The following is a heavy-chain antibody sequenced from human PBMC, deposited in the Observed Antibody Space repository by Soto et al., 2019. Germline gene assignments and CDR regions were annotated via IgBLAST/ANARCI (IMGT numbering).Heavy chain of an antibody. CDR3: ARCFGVNYTSCAGEHYCFDS. Sequence: SETRSLTCTVCGDPLRSYYWSWIRHPPRKGLEWIGYIYYSGYTSYNPSLKSRVTISVDTSKNQCSLKLSSVNAADTAVYYCARCFGVNYTSCAGEHYCFDSWGQGTLVTVSS. J-gene: IGHJ4*02. CDR1: GDPLRSYY. V-gene: IGHV4-59*01. CDR2: IYYSGYT. D-gene: IGHD1-7*01.